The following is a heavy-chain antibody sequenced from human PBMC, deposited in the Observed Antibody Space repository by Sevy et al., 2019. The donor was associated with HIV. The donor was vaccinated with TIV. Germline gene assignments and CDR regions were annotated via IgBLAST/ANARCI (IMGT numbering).Heavy chain of an antibody. Sequence: GGSLRLSCAASGFTFDDYTMHWVRQAPGKGLEWVSLISWDGGSTYYADSVKGRFTISRDNSKNSLYLQMNSRRTEDTDLYYCAKGSPRGWEQWLVEVGFDHWGQGTLVTVSS. V-gene: IGHV3-43*01. J-gene: IGHJ5*02. CDR2: ISWDGGST. CDR3: AKGSPRGWEQWLVEVGFDH. D-gene: IGHD6-19*01. CDR1: GFTFDDYT.